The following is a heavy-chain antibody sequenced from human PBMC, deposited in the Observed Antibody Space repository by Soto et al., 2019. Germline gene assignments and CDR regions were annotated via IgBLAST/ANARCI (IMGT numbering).Heavy chain of an antibody. CDR2: LYDSGNT. D-gene: IGHD3-10*01. J-gene: IGHJ4*02. Sequence: PSETLSLTCSVSGVSINAFYWSWIRQPPGKELQWMGYLYDSGNTNYNPSLMGRVTMSVDESKTQFSLKLKSVTAADAAVYYCARGIWAAGQVIDRWGQGALVT. V-gene: IGHV4-59*01. CDR3: ARGIWAAGQVIDR. CDR1: GVSINAFY.